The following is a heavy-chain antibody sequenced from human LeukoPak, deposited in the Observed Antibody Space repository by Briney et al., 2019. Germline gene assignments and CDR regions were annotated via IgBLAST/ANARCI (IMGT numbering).Heavy chain of an antibody. D-gene: IGHD5-24*01. CDR3: ARGTEIPSYYYYGMDV. Sequence: SETLSLTCTVSGGSISSYYWTWIRQPAGKGLEWIGRIYTSGSTNYNPSLKSRVTMSVDTSKNQFSLKLSSVTAADTAVYYCARGTEIPSYYYYGMDVWGQGTTVTVSS. V-gene: IGHV4-4*07. J-gene: IGHJ6*02. CDR1: GGSISSYY. CDR2: IYTSGST.